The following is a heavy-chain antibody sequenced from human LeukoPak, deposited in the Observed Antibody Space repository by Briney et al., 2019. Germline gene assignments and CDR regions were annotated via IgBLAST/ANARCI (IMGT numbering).Heavy chain of an antibody. D-gene: IGHD3-10*01. Sequence: GGSLRLSCAASGFIFSSYAMHWVRQAPGKGLEYVSAITSNGGTTYYADSAKGRFTISRDNSKNTLYLQMGSLRAEDMAVYYCARGRGGYCDYWGQGTLVTVSS. CDR1: GFIFSSYA. V-gene: IGHV3-64*02. CDR3: ARGRGGYCDY. CDR2: ITSNGGTT. J-gene: IGHJ4*02.